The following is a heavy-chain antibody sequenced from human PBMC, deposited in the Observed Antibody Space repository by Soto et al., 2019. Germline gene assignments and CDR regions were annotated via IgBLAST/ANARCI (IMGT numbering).Heavy chain of an antibody. Sequence: GASVKVSCKASGYTFISYGISWVRQAPGQRLEWMGWISAYNGKTNYAQKLQGRVTMTTDTSTSTAYMELSSLRSEDTAVYYCAADSVVTAFNFDYWGQGTLVTVSS. J-gene: IGHJ4*02. CDR2: ISAYNGKT. CDR1: GYTFISYG. V-gene: IGHV1-18*01. D-gene: IGHD2-21*02. CDR3: AADSVVTAFNFDY.